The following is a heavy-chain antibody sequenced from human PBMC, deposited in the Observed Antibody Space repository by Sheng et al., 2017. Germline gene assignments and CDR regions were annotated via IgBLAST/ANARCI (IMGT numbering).Heavy chain of an antibody. J-gene: IGHJ4*02. CDR2: IYHSGST. CDR1: GYSISSGYY. V-gene: IGHV4-38-2*02. D-gene: IGHD1-26*01. CDR3: ASGSRDYFDY. Sequence: QVQLQESGPGLVKPSETLSLTCTVSGYSISSGYYWGWIRQPPGKGLEWIGSIYHSGSTYYNPSLKSRVTISVDTSKNQFSLKLSSVTAADTAVYYCASGSRDYFDYWGQGTLVTVSS.